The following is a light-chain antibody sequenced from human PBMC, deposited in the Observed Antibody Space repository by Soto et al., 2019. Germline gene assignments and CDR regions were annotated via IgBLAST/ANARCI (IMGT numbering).Light chain of an antibody. V-gene: IGKV1-5*03. J-gene: IGKJ1*01. Sequence: DIQMTQSPSTLSASVGDRVTITCRASQSISSWLAWYQQKPGKAPKLLIYTASSLESGVPSRFRGSGSGTEFTLTISSLQPDDFATYYCQQYNSYWTFGQGTKVEIK. CDR3: QQYNSYWT. CDR1: QSISSW. CDR2: TAS.